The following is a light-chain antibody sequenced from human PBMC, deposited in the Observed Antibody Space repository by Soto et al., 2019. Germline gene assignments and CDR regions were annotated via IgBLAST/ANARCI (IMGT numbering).Light chain of an antibody. V-gene: IGKV3-15*01. CDR3: QQYNTWPRT. Sequence: EIVMTQSPATLSVSPGERATLSCRASQSVSSNLAWYQQKPGQAPRLLMFGASIRATNISARFTGSRSGTDFTLTISSLQSEDFAVYFCQQYNTWPRTFGQGTKVDNK. J-gene: IGKJ1*01. CDR1: QSVSSN. CDR2: GAS.